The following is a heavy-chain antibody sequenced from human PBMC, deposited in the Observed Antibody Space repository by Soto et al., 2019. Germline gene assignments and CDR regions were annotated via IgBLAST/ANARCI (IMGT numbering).Heavy chain of an antibody. D-gene: IGHD6-19*01. V-gene: IGHV1-18*01. Sequence: QVQLVQSGAEVKKPGASVKVSCKASGYTFTSYDITWVRQAPGQGLEWMGWISAYNGNTNYAQKLQGRVNMTTDTSTSTAYMELRSLRSDDTAVYYCASQYSSGWYSDYGMDVWGQGTTVTVSS. CDR2: ISAYNGNT. CDR3: ASQYSSGWYSDYGMDV. J-gene: IGHJ6*02. CDR1: GYTFTSYD.